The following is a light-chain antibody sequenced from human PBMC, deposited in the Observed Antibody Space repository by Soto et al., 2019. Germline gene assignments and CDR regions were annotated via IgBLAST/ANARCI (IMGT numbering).Light chain of an antibody. CDR3: QQYDSSPRT. CDR1: QSVSNSY. Sequence: EIVLTQSPGTLSLSPGERATLSCRASQSVSNSYLAWYQQKPGQTPRLLIYGASSRATGIPDRFSGSGSGTDFPLTISRLEPEDFEVYYCQQYDSSPRTFGQGTKLEIK. J-gene: IGKJ2*01. V-gene: IGKV3-20*01. CDR2: GAS.